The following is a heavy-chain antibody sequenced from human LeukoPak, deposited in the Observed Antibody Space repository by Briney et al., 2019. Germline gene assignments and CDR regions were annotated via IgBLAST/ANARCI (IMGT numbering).Heavy chain of an antibody. D-gene: IGHD3-22*01. CDR2: ISANNGNT. Sequence: ASVKVSCKASGYTFTSYGISWVRQAPGQGLEWMGWISANNGNTNYAQKLQGRVTMTTDTSTSTAYMELRSLRSDDTAVYYCARDPILAYDSSGYYYSRFDYWGQGTLVTVSS. V-gene: IGHV1-18*01. J-gene: IGHJ4*02. CDR1: GYTFTSYG. CDR3: ARDPILAYDSSGYYYSRFDY.